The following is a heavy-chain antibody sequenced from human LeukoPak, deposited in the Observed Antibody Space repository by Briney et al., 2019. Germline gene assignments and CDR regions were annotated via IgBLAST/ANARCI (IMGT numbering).Heavy chain of an antibody. D-gene: IGHD2/OR15-2a*01. CDR2: ISGSGGST. Sequence: GGSLRLSCAASGFTFSSYAMSWVRQAPGKGLEWVSAISGSGGSTYYADSVKGRFTISRDNSKNTLYLQMNSLRAEDTAVYYCARGPTRANSTDYWGQGALVTVSS. V-gene: IGHV3-23*01. CDR1: GFTFSSYA. J-gene: IGHJ4*02. CDR3: ARGPTRANSTDY.